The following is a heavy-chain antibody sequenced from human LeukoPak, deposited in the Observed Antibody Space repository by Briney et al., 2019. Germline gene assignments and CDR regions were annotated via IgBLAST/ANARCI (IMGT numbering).Heavy chain of an antibody. V-gene: IGHV3-48*03. CDR3: ARDTHYYGSGSPAFDI. J-gene: IGHJ3*02. CDR2: ISSSGSTK. Sequence: GGSLRLSCAASGFTFSSYEMNWVRQAPGKGLEWVSYISSSGSTKYYADSVKGRFTISRDNAKNALYLQMNSLRAEDTAMYYCARDTHYYGSGSPAFDIWGQGTMVTVSS. D-gene: IGHD3-10*01. CDR1: GFTFSSYE.